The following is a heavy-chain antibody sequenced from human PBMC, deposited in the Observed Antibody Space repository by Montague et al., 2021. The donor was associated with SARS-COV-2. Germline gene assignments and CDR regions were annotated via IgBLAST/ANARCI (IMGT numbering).Heavy chain of an antibody. D-gene: IGHD3-10*01. J-gene: IGHJ6*02. CDR3: AGVAVRGVIEHIYGMDV. CDR1: GFTFSSYS. Sequence: SLRLSCAASGFTFSSYSMNWVRQAPGKGLEWVSSISSSSSYIYYADSVKGRFTISRDNAKNSLYLQMNSLSAEDTAGYYCAGVAVRGVIEHIYGMDVWGQGTTVTVSS. CDR2: ISSSSSYI. V-gene: IGHV3-21*01.